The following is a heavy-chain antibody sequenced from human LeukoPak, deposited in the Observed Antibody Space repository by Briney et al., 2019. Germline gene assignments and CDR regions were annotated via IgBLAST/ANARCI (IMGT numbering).Heavy chain of an antibody. D-gene: IGHD3-22*01. Sequence: TLSLTCTVSGGSISSGGYYWSWIRQHPGKGLEWIGYIYYSGSTYYNLSLKSRVTISVDTSKNQFSLKLSSVTAADTAVYYCAKGGYGLFDYWGQGTLVTVSS. V-gene: IGHV4-31*03. CDR1: GGSISSGGYY. J-gene: IGHJ4*02. CDR3: AKGGYGLFDY. CDR2: IYYSGST.